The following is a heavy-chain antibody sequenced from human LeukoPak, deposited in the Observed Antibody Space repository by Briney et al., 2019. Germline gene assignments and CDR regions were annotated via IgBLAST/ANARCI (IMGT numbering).Heavy chain of an antibody. CDR2: IYYSGST. CDR3: ARVRTYYYDSSGYYLDY. J-gene: IGHJ4*02. CDR1: GGSISSSSYY. D-gene: IGHD3-22*01. Sequence: SETLSLTCTVSGGSISSSSYYWGWIRQPPGKGLEWIGSIYYSGSTYYNPSLKSRVTISVDTSKNQFSLKLSSVTAADTAVYYCARVRTYYYDSSGYYLDYWGQGTLVTVSS. V-gene: IGHV4-39*07.